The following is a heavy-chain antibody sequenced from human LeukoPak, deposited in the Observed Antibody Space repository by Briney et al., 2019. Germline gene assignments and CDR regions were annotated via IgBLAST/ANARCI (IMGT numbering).Heavy chain of an antibody. Sequence: GGSLRLSCVASGFTFSSYDMNWVRQTPAKGLEWVSHIRITNTVDYADSVKGRFTISRDNVKNSLYLQMNSLRDGDTAMYYCARSFDIWGQGTMVTVSS. V-gene: IGHV3-48*02. CDR3: ARSFDI. J-gene: IGHJ3*02. CDR2: IRITNTV. CDR1: GFTFSSYD.